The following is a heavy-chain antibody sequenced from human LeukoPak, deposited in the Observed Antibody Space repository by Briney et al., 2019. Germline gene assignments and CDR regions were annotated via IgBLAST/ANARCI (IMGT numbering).Heavy chain of an antibody. CDR2: ISSSSSYI. D-gene: IGHD1-26*01. Sequence: TGGSLRLSCAAAGFTFSSYSMNWVRQAPGKGLEWVSSISSSSSYIYYADSVKGRFTISRDNAKNSLYLQMNSLRAEDTAVYYCATEKSGSYEPDYWGQGTLVTVSS. V-gene: IGHV3-21*01. CDR1: GFTFSSYS. CDR3: ATEKSGSYEPDY. J-gene: IGHJ4*02.